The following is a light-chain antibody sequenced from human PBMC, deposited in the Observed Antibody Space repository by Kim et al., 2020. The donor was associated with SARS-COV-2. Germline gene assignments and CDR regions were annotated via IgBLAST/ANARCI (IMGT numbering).Light chain of an antibody. J-gene: IGLJ2*01. CDR2: QNN. V-gene: IGLV3-9*01. Sequence: SYELTQPPSVSVSLGQTARITCGGNNIGGKHVYWYQQKPGQAPVTVIYQNNNRPSGIPERFSGSNSGNAASLSITRVQVMDEADYFCQVWDSNTVIFGGGTQLTVL. CDR3: QVWDSNTVI. CDR1: NIGGKH.